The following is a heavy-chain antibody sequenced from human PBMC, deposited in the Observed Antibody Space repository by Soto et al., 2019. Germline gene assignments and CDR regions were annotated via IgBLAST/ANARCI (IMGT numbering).Heavy chain of an antibody. J-gene: IGHJ5*02. CDR1: GYTFTSYG. V-gene: IGHV1-18*01. CDR3: ARDLVVPAAGNWSDP. Sequence: ASVKVSCKASGYTFTSYGISWVRQAPGQGLEWMGWISAYNGNTNYAQKLQGRVTMTTDTSTSTAYMELRSLRSDDTAVYYCARDLVVPAAGNWSDPWGQGTLVTVSS. CDR2: ISAYNGNT. D-gene: IGHD2-2*01.